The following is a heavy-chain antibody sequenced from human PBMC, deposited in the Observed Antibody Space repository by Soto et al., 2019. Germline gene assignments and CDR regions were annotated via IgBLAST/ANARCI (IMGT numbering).Heavy chain of an antibody. CDR3: AREGITETPRVGFYYGMDV. Sequence: GGSLRRSCAASGFTFSSYGMHWVRQAPGKGLEWVAVIWYDGSNSVSIHYANSVRGRFTISRDSAKKSLYLQMNSLRDEDTAVYYCAREGITETPRVGFYYGMDVWGRGTTVTVSS. CDR1: GFTFSSYG. J-gene: IGHJ6*02. V-gene: IGHV3-33*01. D-gene: IGHD1-20*01. CDR2: IWYDGSNSVSI.